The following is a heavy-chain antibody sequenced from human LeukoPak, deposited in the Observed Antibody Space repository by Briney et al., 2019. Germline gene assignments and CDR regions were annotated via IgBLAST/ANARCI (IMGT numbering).Heavy chain of an antibody. J-gene: IGHJ6*03. CDR2: IYYSGST. D-gene: IGHD2-2*01. Sequence: PSETLSLTCTVSGGSISRYYWSWIRQPPGKGLEWIGYIYYSGSTNYNPSLKSRVTISVDTSKNQFSLKLSSVTAADTAVYYCARVSSRNYYYYMDVWGKGTTVTVSS. CDR1: GGSISRYY. V-gene: IGHV4-59*01. CDR3: ARVSSRNYYYYMDV.